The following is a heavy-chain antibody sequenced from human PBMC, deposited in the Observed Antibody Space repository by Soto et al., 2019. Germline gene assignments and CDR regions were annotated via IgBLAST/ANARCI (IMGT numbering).Heavy chain of an antibody. Sequence: SLKISCKGSGYSFTNQWISWVRQMPGKGLEWMGRIDPSDSYTKYSPSFQGHVTISADKSISTAYLQWSSLKASDTAMYYCASLSIGIAAAFDYWGQGTLVTVSS. CDR1: GYSFTNQW. CDR2: IDPSDSYT. J-gene: IGHJ4*02. CDR3: ASLSIGIAAAFDY. V-gene: IGHV5-10-1*01. D-gene: IGHD6-13*01.